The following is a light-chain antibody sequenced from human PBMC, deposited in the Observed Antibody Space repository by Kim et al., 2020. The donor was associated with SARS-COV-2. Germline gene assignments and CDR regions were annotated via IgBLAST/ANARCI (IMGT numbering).Light chain of an antibody. CDR3: QSYDSSNQRV. V-gene: IGLV6-57*01. CDR1: SGSIASNY. J-gene: IGLJ3*02. Sequence: KTVTISWTRSSGSIASNYVQWYQQRPGSSPTTVIYEDNQRPSGVPDRFSGSIDSSSNSASLTISGLKTEDEADYYCQSYDSSNQRVFGGGTQLTVL. CDR2: EDN.